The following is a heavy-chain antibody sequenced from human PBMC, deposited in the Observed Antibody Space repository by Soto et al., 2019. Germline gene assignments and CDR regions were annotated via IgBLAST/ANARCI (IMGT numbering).Heavy chain of an antibody. Sequence: VKFDYKPPGGALRRYAISWVRQAPGQGLEWMGGIIPIFGTANYAQKSQGRVTITADESTSTAYMELSSLRSEDTAVYYCARVTYYYYESSGDYYYDYGMEVSGEGTTVTVSS. CDR1: GGALRRYA. CDR3: ARVTYYYYESSGDYYYDYGMEV. CDR2: IIPIFGTA. J-gene: IGHJ6*01. D-gene: IGHD3-22*01. V-gene: IGHV1-69*13.